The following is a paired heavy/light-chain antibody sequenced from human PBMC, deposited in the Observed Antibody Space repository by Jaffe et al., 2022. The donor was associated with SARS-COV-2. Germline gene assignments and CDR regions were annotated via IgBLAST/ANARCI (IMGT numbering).Heavy chain of an antibody. V-gene: IGHV1-3*01. D-gene: IGHD1-26*01. CDR2: INAGNGNT. Sequence: QVQLVQSGAEVKKPGASVKVSCKASGYTFTSYPMHWVRQAPGQRLEWMGWINAGNGNTKYSQRFQGRVTITSDASATTAYMELSSLRSEDTAVYYCASDHNSGNYFYWGQGTLVTVSS. CDR3: ASDHNSGNYFY. CDR1: GYTFTSYP. J-gene: IGHJ4*02.
Light chain of an antibody. Sequence: SYELTQPSSVSVSPGQTARITCSGDVLAKKHARWFQQKPGQAPVLVIYKDSERPSGIPGRFSGSSSGTTVTLTISGARVEDEAEYYCYSAPDNSWVFGGGTKLTVL. CDR2: KDS. J-gene: IGLJ3*02. CDR3: YSAPDNSWV. CDR1: VLAKKH. V-gene: IGLV3-27*01.